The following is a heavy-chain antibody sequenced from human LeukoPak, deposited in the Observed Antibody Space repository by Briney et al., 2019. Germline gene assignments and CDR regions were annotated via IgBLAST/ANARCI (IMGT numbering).Heavy chain of an antibody. CDR1: GFTFSSYA. J-gene: IGHJ5*02. D-gene: IGHD4-17*01. CDR3: AKQGSTKTTVTTGGGWFDP. V-gene: IGHV3-23*01. CDR2: ISGGGGSK. Sequence: GGSLRLSCAASGFTFSSYAMSWVRQAPGKGLEWVSAISGGGGSKYYADSVKGRFTISRDNSKNTLYLQMNSLRAEDTAVYYCAKQGSTKTTVTTGGGWFDPWGQGTLVTVSS.